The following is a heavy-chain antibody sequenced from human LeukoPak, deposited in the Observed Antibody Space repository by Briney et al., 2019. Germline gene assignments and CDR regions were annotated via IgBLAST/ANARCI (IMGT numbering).Heavy chain of an antibody. CDR1: GGSISSSSYH. D-gene: IGHD3-22*01. J-gene: IGHJ3*02. Sequence: SSETLSLTCTVSGGSISSSSYHWGWIRQPPGKGLEWIGYIFYSGSTNDNPSLKSRVTISVDTSKNQFSLRLSSVTAADTAVYYCARARNYYDNSGYYYEGDAFDIWGQGTMVTVSS. CDR3: ARARNYYDNSGYYYEGDAFDI. CDR2: IFYSGST. V-gene: IGHV4-61*05.